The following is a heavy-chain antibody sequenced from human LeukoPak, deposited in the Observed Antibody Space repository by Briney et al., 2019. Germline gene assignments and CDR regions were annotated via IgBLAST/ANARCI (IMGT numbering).Heavy chain of an antibody. V-gene: IGHV3-30*04. Sequence: PGGSLRLSCAASGFTFSSYAMHWVRQAPGKGLEWVAVISYDGSNKYYAYSVKGRFTISRDNSKNTLYLQMNSLRAEDTAVYYCAKDPVLLWFGENYYMDVWGKGTTVTISS. J-gene: IGHJ6*03. D-gene: IGHD3-10*01. CDR2: ISYDGSNK. CDR3: AKDPVLLWFGENYYMDV. CDR1: GFTFSSYA.